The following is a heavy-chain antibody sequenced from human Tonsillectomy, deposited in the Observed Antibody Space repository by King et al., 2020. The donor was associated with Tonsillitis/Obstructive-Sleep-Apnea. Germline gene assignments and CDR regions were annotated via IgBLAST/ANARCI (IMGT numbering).Heavy chain of an antibody. Sequence: VQLVESGGGVVQPGRSLRLSCAASGFTFSSYAMHWARQAPGKGLEWVAVISYDGSNKYYADSVKGRFTISRDNSKSTLYLQMNSLRTEDTAVFYCARDKGGQWHDYYYGMDVWGQGTTVTVSS. CDR1: GFTFSSYA. D-gene: IGHD6-19*01. CDR3: ARDKGGQWHDYYYGMDV. CDR2: ISYDGSNK. J-gene: IGHJ6*02. V-gene: IGHV3-30*04.